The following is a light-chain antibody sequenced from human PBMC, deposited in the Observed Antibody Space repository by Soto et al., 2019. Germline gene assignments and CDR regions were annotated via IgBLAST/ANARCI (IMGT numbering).Light chain of an antibody. CDR3: QRYNSWPYT. V-gene: IGKV3-15*01. J-gene: IGKJ4*01. Sequence: EVVLTQSPATLSVSPGEGVTLSCRASQGIGDTLAWYQHTPGQTPRLLIYDTSARATGVPARVSGSRSGPDFTRTINSLPADDFEIYDEQRYNSWPYTFGEGTKVESK. CDR1: QGIGDT. CDR2: DTS.